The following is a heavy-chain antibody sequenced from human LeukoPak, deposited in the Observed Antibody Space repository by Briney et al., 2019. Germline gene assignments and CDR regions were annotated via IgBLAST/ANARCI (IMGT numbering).Heavy chain of an antibody. CDR1: GYTFTSYG. CDR2: ISAYNGNT. V-gene: IGHV1-18*01. J-gene: IGHJ5*02. CDR3: ARAVVAYYDILTGYADNWFDP. D-gene: IGHD3-9*01. Sequence: ASVKVSCKASGYTFTSYGISWVRQAPGQGLEWMGWISAYNGNTNYAQKLQGRVTMTTDTSTNTAYMELRSLRSDDTAVYYCARAVVAYYDILTGYADNWFDPWGQGTLGTVSS.